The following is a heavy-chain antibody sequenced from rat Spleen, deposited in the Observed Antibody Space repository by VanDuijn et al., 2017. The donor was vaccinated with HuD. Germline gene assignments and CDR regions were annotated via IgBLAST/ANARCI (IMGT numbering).Heavy chain of an antibody. V-gene: IGHV5-17*01. CDR2: ILYDDTNT. Sequence: EVQLVESGGDLVQPGGSLKLSCAASGFTFSGYAMAWVRQAPKRGLEWVATILYDDTNTYYRDSVKGRFTISRDNAEKTLYLQMGSLRSEDTATYYCARHPQLGAFWYFDFWGPGTMVTVSS. J-gene: IGHJ1*01. CDR1: GFTFSGYA. D-gene: IGHD5-1*01. CDR3: ARHPQLGAFWYFDF.